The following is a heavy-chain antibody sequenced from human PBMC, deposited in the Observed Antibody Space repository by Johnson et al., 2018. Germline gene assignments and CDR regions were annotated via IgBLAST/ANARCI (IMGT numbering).Heavy chain of an antibody. J-gene: IGHJ3*02. D-gene: IGHD2-15*01. CDR2: ISSSSSYI. V-gene: IGHV3-21*01. Sequence: VQLVESGGGLVKPGGSLRLSCAASGFIFSSYSMNWVRQAPGKGLAWVSFISSSSSYIYYADVVTGRFTISRDNAKNSLYVQMNSLRAEDRAVYYCARDGVVVAATPDAFDIWGQGTMVTVSS. CDR3: ARDGVVVAATPDAFDI. CDR1: GFIFSSYS.